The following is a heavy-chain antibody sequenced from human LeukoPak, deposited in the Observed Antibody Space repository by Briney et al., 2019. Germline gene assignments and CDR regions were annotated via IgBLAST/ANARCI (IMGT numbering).Heavy chain of an antibody. CDR2: IKQDGSEK. V-gene: IGHV3-7*01. CDR1: GFTFSKYW. D-gene: IGHD4-17*01. Sequence: PGGSLRLSCAASGFTFSKYWMTWVRRAPGKGLEWVASIKQDGSEKYYVDSVKGRFIISRDNAKNSLYLQMNSLTAEDTAVYYCASHDYGDYSPLDYWGQGTLVTVSS. J-gene: IGHJ4*02. CDR3: ASHDYGDYSPLDY.